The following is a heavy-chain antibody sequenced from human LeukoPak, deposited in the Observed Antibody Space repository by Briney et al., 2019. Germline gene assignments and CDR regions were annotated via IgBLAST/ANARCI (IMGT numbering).Heavy chain of an antibody. CDR2: IYYSGST. D-gene: IGHD2-15*01. CDR1: GGSISSYY. CDR3: ARQRKEGWYYFDY. V-gene: IGHV4-59*08. Sequence: SETLSLTCTVSGGSISSYYWSWIRQPPGKGLEWIGYIYYSGSTNYNPSLKSRVTISVDTSKNQFSLKLSSVTAADTAVYYCARQRKEGWYYFDYWGQGTLVTVSS. J-gene: IGHJ4*02.